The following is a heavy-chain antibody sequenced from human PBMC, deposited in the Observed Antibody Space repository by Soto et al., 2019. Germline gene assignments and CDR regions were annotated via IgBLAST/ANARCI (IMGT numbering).Heavy chain of an antibody. CDR2: IYYSGST. V-gene: IGHV4-61*01. CDR1: GGSVSSGSYY. D-gene: IGHD3-10*01. J-gene: IGHJ6*02. CDR3: ARDRGGRGTRPYYYGMDV. Sequence: SETLSRTCAVSGGSVSSGSYYWSWIRQPPGKGLEWIGYIYYSGSTNYNPSLKSRVTISVDTSKNQFSLKLSSVTAADTAVYYCARDRGGRGTRPYYYGMDVWGQGTTVTV.